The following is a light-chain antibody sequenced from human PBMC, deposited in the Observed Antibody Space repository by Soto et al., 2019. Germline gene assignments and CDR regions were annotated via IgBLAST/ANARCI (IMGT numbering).Light chain of an antibody. CDR3: SSYTSSSTYV. V-gene: IGLV2-14*03. CDR2: DVS. J-gene: IGLJ1*01. CDR1: ISDVGGYNY. Sequence: QSVLTQPASVSGSPGQLITISCTGTISDVGGYNYVSWYQQHPGKAPKLMIFDVSNRPSGVSNRFSGSKSGYTASLTISGLQAEDEADYYCSSYTSSSTYVFGTGTKVTVL.